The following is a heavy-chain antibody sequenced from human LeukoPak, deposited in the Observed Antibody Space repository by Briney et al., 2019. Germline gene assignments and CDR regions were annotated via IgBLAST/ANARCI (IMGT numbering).Heavy chain of an antibody. D-gene: IGHD3-22*01. J-gene: IGHJ4*02. V-gene: IGHV3-7*05. CDR2: IKSDGSDK. Sequence: GGSLRLSCAASGFSFSSYWMSWARQAPGKGLEWVANIKSDGSDKHYVDSVKGRFTISRDNAKNSLYLQMNGLRAEDTAVYYCASTVRLDYWGQGTLVTVSS. CDR1: GFSFSSYW. CDR3: ASTVRLDY.